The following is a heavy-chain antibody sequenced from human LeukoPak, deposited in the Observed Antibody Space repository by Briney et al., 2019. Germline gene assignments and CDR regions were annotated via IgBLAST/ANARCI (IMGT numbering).Heavy chain of an antibody. D-gene: IGHD4-17*01. V-gene: IGHV3-74*01. Sequence: PGGSLRLSCAASGFTFSTNWMHWVRQAPGKGLVWVSRINGDGSRTNYADSVEGRFTISRDNAKNTVYLQMNSLRAEDTAVYYFARGATYAYYFDYWGQGILVTVSS. CDR1: GFTFSTNW. CDR3: ARGATYAYYFDY. CDR2: INGDGSRT. J-gene: IGHJ4*02.